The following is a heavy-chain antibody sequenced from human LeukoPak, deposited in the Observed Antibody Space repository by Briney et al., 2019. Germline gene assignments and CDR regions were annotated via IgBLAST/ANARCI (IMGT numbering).Heavy chain of an antibody. Sequence: GGSLRLSCAAPGFDFGNYAMTWVRQAPGKGLEWVSSIVPRAGNTYYADSVRGRFTISRDNSQNTLYLQMDSLRADDTAVYYCGTTLPPCYRECDTDVWRQGTAVSV. J-gene: IGHJ6*01. CDR1: GFDFGNYA. D-gene: IGHD2-15*01. V-gene: IGHV3-23*01. CDR2: IVPRAGNT. CDR3: GTTLPPCYRECDTDV.